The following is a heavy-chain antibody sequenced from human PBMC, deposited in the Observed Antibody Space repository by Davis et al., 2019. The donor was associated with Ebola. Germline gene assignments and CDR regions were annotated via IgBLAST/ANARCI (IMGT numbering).Heavy chain of an antibody. D-gene: IGHD4-17*01. Sequence: GGSLRLSCAASGFTFSNYAMSWVRQAPGKGLEWVATISSSGDNTYYADSVKGRFTISRDNSKNTLFLQMNSLRAEDTAVYYCAKGTTVTTLGWFDPWGQGTLVTVSS. CDR2: ISSSGDNT. J-gene: IGHJ5*02. CDR1: GFTFSNYA. V-gene: IGHV3-23*01. CDR3: AKGTTVTTLGWFDP.